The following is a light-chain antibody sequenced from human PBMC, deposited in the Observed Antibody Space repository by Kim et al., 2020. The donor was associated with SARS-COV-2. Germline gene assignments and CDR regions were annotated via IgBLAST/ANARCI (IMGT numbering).Light chain of an antibody. CDR1: KLGDKY. Sequence: APPGQPATITCSGDKLGDKYASWYQQRPGQSPVLVISQDTERPSGVPERFSASNSGNTATLTISGTQAMDEADYYCQAWDSNTAVFGGGTQLTVL. V-gene: IGLV3-1*01. J-gene: IGLJ2*01. CDR2: QDT. CDR3: QAWDSNTAV.